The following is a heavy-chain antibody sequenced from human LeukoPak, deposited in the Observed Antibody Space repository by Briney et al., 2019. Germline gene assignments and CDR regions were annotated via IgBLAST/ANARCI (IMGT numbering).Heavy chain of an antibody. Sequence: ASVKVSCKASGYTFTSYGISWVRQAPGQGLEWMGWISAYNGNTNYAQKLQGRVTMTTDTSTSTAYMELRSLRSDDTAVYYCARDVCSGGSCYHYFDYWGQGTLVTVSS. CDR3: ARDVCSGGSCYHYFDY. V-gene: IGHV1-18*01. CDR1: GYTFTSYG. J-gene: IGHJ4*02. D-gene: IGHD2-15*01. CDR2: ISAYNGNT.